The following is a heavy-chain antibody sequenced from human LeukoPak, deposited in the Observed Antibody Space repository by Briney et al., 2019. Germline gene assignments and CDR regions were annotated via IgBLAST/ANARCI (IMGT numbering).Heavy chain of an antibody. CDR3: ARGYYDFWSGYYTVSGPFDY. Sequence: SQTLSLTCTVSGGSISSGSYYWSWIRQPAGKGLEWIGRIYTSGSTNYNPSLKSRVTISVDTSKNQFSLKLSSVTAADTAVYYCARGYYDFWSGYYTVSGPFDYWGQGTLVTVSS. J-gene: IGHJ4*02. D-gene: IGHD3-3*01. V-gene: IGHV4-61*02. CDR2: IYTSGST. CDR1: GGSISSGSYY.